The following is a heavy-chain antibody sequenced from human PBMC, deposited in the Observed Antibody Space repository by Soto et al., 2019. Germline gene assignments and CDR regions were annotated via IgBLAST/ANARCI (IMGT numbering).Heavy chain of an antibody. J-gene: IGHJ4*02. CDR3: ARRGSGSSFDY. Sequence: QLQLQESGPGLVKPSETLSLTCTVSGASISSSTYYWGWIRQPPGKGLEWIGNIYYDGSTFYNPSLKSRVTISVDTSKNHFSLRLISVTAADTAVYYCARRGSGSSFDYWGQGTLVTVSS. CDR2: IYYDGST. CDR1: GASISSSTYY. V-gene: IGHV4-39*02. D-gene: IGHD3-10*01.